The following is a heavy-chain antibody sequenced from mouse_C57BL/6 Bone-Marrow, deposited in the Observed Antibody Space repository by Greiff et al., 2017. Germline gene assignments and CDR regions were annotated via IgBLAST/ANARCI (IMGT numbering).Heavy chain of an antibody. D-gene: IGHD1-1*01. V-gene: IGHV1-81*01. CDR3: ARSGSRLSWFAY. CDR2: IYPRSGNT. J-gene: IGHJ3*01. CDR1: GYTFTSYG. Sequence: QVQLQQSGAELARPGASVKLSCKASGYTFTSYGISWVKQRTGQGLEWIGEIYPRSGNTYYNEKFKGKATLTADKSSSTAYMELRSLTSEDSAVYFCARSGSRLSWFAYWGQGTLVTVSA.